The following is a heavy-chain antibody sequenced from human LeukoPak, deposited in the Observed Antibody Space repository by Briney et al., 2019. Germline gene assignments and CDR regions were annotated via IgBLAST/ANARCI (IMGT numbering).Heavy chain of an antibody. Sequence: SETLSLTCVVSGGSIVSDIWWSWVRQPPGKGLQWVGEIYHSGSSNYNPSLKSRVTISVDKSKNQFSLMLTSVTAADTAVYYCARKGLSPPPGPQPDTRRTASDSWGQGTMVTVSS. CDR2: IYHSGSS. CDR1: GGSIVSDIW. CDR3: ARKGLSPPPGPQPDTRRTASDS. V-gene: IGHV4-4*02. D-gene: IGHD1-1*01. J-gene: IGHJ3*01.